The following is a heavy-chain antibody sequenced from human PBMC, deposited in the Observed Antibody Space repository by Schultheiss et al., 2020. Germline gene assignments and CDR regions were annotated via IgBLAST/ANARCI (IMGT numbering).Heavy chain of an antibody. CDR3: ARDQGPTNWFDP. CDR2: INPSGGST. Sequence: ASVKVSCKASGYTFTSYGVSWVRQAPGQGLEWMGIINPSGGSTSYAQKFQGRVTVTADKSTGTAYMELSSLRSEDTAVYYCARDQGPTNWFDPWGQGTLVTVSS. V-gene: IGHV1-46*01. CDR1: GYTFTSYG. J-gene: IGHJ5*02.